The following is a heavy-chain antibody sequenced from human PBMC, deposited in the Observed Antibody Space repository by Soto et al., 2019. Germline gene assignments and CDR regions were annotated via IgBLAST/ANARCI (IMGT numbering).Heavy chain of an antibody. CDR3: ARGFEGAVAVNWYGMDV. J-gene: IGHJ6*02. CDR2: IIPIFGTA. D-gene: IGHD6-19*01. CDR1: GGTFSSYA. Sequence: GASVKVSCKASGGTFSSYAISWVRQAPGQGLEWMGGIIPIFGTANYAQKFQGRVTITADESTSTAYMELSSLRSEDTAVYYCARGFEGAVAVNWYGMDVWGQGTTVTVSS. V-gene: IGHV1-69*13.